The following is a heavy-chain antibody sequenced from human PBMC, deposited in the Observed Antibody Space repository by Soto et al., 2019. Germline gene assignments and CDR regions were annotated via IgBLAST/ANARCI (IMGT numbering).Heavy chain of an antibody. V-gene: IGHV1-69*02. CDR3: ASLEYYGDSNPFDY. D-gene: IGHD4-17*01. CDR1: GGTFSTYT. J-gene: IGHJ4*02. CDR2: IIPILGIA. Sequence: QVQLVQSGAEVKKPGSSVKVSCKASGGTFSTYTISWVLQAPGQGLKWMGRIIPILGIANYAQKFQGRVTITADKSTSTAYMELSSLRSEDTAVYYSASLEYYGDSNPFDYWGQGTLVTVSS.